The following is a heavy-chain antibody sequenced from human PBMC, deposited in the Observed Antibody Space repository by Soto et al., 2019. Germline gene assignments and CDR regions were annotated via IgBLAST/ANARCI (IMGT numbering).Heavy chain of an antibody. Sequence: SETLSLTCTVSGGSISSGGYYWSRIRQHPGKGLEWIGYIYYSGSTYYNPSLKSRVTISVDTSKNQFSLKLSSVTAADTAVYYCARVGPWVPYYYHSSPYTFEDWFGPWGQGTLVTVSS. V-gene: IGHV4-31*03. CDR1: GGSISSGGYY. D-gene: IGHD3-22*01. CDR2: IYYSGST. J-gene: IGHJ5*02. CDR3: ARVGPWVPYYYHSSPYTFEDWFGP.